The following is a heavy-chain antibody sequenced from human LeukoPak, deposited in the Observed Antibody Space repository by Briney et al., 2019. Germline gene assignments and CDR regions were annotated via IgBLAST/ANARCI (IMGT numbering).Heavy chain of an antibody. V-gene: IGHV1-69*01. D-gene: IGHD6-6*01. CDR1: GGTFSSYA. Sequence: AASVKVSCKASGGTFSSYAISWVRQAPGQGLEWMGGIIPIFGIANYAQKFRGRVTITADESTSTAYMELSSLRSEDTAVYYCARSSSWSAARREAFDIWGQGTMVTVSS. CDR3: ARSSSWSAARREAFDI. J-gene: IGHJ3*02. CDR2: IIPIFGIA.